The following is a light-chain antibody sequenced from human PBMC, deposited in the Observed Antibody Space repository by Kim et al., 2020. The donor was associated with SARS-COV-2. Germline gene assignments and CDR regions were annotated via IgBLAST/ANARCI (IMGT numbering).Light chain of an antibody. V-gene: IGLV7-46*01. CDR2: DAT. Sequence: QAVVTQEPSLTVSPGGTVTLTCGSSTGVVTSGHYPYWFQQKPGQAPRTLIYDATNKQSWTPARFSGSLLGGKAALTLSGAQPEDEAEYYCLLLESGAHVVFGGGTQLTVL. J-gene: IGLJ2*01. CDR1: TGVVTSGHY. CDR3: LLLESGAHVV.